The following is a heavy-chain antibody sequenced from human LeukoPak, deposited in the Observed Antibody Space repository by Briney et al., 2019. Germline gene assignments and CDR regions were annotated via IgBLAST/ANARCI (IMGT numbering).Heavy chain of an antibody. CDR1: GDSISSGDYY. V-gene: IGHV4-61*02. J-gene: IGHJ3*02. Sequence: SSETLSLTCTVSGDSISSGDYYWSWIRQPAGKGLEWIGRISSSGSTNYNPSLKSRVTISVDTSKNQFSLKLSSVTAADTAVYFCAGGPYSYDSSGAFDIWGQGTMVTVSS. CDR3: AGGPYSYDSSGAFDI. D-gene: IGHD3-22*01. CDR2: ISSSGST.